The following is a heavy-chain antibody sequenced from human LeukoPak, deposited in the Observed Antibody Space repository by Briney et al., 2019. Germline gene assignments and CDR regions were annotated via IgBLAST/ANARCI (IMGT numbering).Heavy chain of an antibody. CDR2: INPISGGS. CDR3: ARDQNDYGDYNY. V-gene: IGHV1-2*06. Sequence: GASVKVSCKASGYTFTGYYMHWVRQAPGQGLEWMGRINPISGGSNYAQKFQGRVTMTRDTSISTVYMELNRLRSDDTAIYYCARDQNDYGDYNYWGQGTLVTVSP. D-gene: IGHD4-17*01. J-gene: IGHJ4*02. CDR1: GYTFTGYY.